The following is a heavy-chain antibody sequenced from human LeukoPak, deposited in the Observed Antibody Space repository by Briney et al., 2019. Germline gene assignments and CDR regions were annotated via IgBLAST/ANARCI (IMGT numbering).Heavy chain of an antibody. V-gene: IGHV1-46*02. CDR3: AREGFCSGTNCPAVY. D-gene: IGHD2-2*01. CDR2: INPNSGGT. J-gene: IGHJ4*02. CDR1: GYTFNFYY. Sequence: GASVKVSCKASGYTFNFYYVHWVRQAPGQGLKWMGIINPNSGGTTYAQKFQGRVTLTGDTSASTVFMELSSLTSEDTAVYYCAREGFCSGTNCPAVYWGQGTLVTVSS.